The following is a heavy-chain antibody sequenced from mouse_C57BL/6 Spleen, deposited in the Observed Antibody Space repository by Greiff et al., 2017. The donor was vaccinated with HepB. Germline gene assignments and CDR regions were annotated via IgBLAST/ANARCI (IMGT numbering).Heavy chain of an antibody. CDR2: ISYDGST. J-gene: IGHJ3*01. CDR3: ARGFYYDYDEFAY. CDR1: GYSITSGYY. D-gene: IGHD2-4*01. Sequence: ESGPGLVKPSQSLSLTCSVTGYSITSGYYWNWIRQFPGNKLEWMGYISYDGSTNYNPSLKNRISITRDTSKNQFFLKLNSVTTEDTATYYCARGFYYDYDEFAYWGQGTLVTVSA. V-gene: IGHV3-6*01.